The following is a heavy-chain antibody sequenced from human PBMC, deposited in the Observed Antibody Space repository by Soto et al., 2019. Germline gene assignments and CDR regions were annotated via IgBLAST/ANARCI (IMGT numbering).Heavy chain of an antibody. V-gene: IGHV1-18*01. J-gene: IGHJ5*02. CDR1: GYTFTSYG. CDR3: ARTLGYCSSTSCYGKNWFDP. D-gene: IGHD2-2*01. CDR2: ISAYNGNT. Sequence: ASVKVSCKASGYTFTSYGISWVRQAPGQGLEWMGWISAYNGNTNYAQKLQGRVTMTTDTSTSTAYMELRSLRSDDTAVYYCARTLGYCSSTSCYGKNWFDPWGQGTRVTVSS.